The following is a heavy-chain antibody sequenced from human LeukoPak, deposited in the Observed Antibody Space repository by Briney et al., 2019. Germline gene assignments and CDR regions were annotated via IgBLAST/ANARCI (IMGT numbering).Heavy chain of an antibody. CDR2: IYYSGST. CDR1: GGSIRSTSYY. V-gene: IGHV4-39*07. CDR3: ARGIWFGEGYYFSMDV. Sequence: SETLSLTCTVSGGSIRSTSYYWGWIRQPPGKGLEWIGSIYYSGSTYYNPSLKSRVTTSVDTSKNQCSLKLSSVTAADTAVYSCARGIWFGEGYYFSMDVWGKGTTVTISS. J-gene: IGHJ6*03. D-gene: IGHD3-10*01.